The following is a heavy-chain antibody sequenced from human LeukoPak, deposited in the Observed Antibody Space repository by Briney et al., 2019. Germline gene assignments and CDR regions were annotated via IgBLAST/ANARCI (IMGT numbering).Heavy chain of an antibody. J-gene: IGHJ4*02. CDR1: GYTFTGHY. CDR2: INPNSGGT. Sequence: ASVKVSCKASGYTFTGHYMHWVRQAPGQGLEWMGWINPNSGGTNYAQKFQGRVTMTRDTSISTAYMELSRLRSDDTAVYYCARDAGIAVAEDQDYWGQGTLVTVSS. D-gene: IGHD6-19*01. CDR3: ARDAGIAVAEDQDY. V-gene: IGHV1-2*02.